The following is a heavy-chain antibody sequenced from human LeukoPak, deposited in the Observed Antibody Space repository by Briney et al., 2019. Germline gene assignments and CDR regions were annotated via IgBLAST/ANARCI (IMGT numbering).Heavy chain of an antibody. Sequence: PGGSRRLSCAASGFTFSSYAMHWVRQAPGKGLEWVAVISYDGSNKYYADSVKGRFTISRGNSKNTLYLQMNSLRAEDTAVYYCASWPVGWYGEDSWGQGTLVTVSS. V-gene: IGHV3-30-3*01. D-gene: IGHD6-19*01. CDR1: GFTFSSYA. J-gene: IGHJ4*02. CDR2: ISYDGSNK. CDR3: ASWPVGWYGEDS.